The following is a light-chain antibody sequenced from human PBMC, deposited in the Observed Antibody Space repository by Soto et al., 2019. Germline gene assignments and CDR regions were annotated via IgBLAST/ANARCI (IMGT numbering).Light chain of an antibody. Sequence: EIVLTQSTATLSLSPGERATLSCRASQSVSSYLAWYQQKPGQAPRLLIYDASNRATGIPARFSGSGSGTDFTLTISSLEPEGFAVYYCQQRSNWPPWTFGQGTKWIS. CDR2: DAS. CDR3: QQRSNWPPWT. CDR1: QSVSSY. J-gene: IGKJ1*01. V-gene: IGKV3-11*01.